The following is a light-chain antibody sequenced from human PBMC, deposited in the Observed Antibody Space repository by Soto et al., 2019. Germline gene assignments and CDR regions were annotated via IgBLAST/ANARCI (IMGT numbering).Light chain of an antibody. CDR3: QKYNNGLRT. Sequence: DIQMTQSPSTLSASVGDRVTITCRASQSITTWLAWYQQKPGKAPKLLIYKATNLQSGVPTRFSGSGSGTEFSLTISSLQPDDFATYYCQKYNNGLRTFGGGTTVEIK. J-gene: IGKJ4*01. CDR1: QSITTW. V-gene: IGKV1-5*03. CDR2: KAT.